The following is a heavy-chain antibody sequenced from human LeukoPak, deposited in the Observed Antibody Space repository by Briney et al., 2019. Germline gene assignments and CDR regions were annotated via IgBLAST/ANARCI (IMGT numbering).Heavy chain of an antibody. D-gene: IGHD2-15*01. CDR3: ARGYCNGGSCYSIDY. CDR2: ISSSGSTI. CDR1: GFTFSSYE. Sequence: PPGGSLRLPCAASGFTFSSYEMNWVRQAPGKGLEWVSYISSSGSTIYYADSVKGRFTISRDNAKNSLYLQMNSLRAEDMAVYYCARGYCNGGSCYSIDYWGQGTLVTVSS. J-gene: IGHJ4*02. V-gene: IGHV3-48*03.